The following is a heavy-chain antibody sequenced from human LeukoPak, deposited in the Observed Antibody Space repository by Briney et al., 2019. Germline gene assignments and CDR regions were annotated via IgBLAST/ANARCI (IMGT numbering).Heavy chain of an antibody. V-gene: IGHV4-39*01. Sequence: PSETLSLTCTVSGGSISSSSYYWGWIRQPPGKGLEWIGSIYYSGSTYYNPSLKSRVTISVDTSKNQFSLKLSSVTAADTAVYYCARHTVTTWGEYYFDYWGQGTLVTVSS. CDR1: GGSISSSSYY. J-gene: IGHJ4*02. CDR3: ARHTVTTWGEYYFDY. CDR2: IYYSGST. D-gene: IGHD4-17*01.